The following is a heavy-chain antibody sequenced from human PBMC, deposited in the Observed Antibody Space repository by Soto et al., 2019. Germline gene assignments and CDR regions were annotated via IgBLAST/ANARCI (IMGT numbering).Heavy chain of an antibody. CDR2: ISSNGGST. V-gene: IGHV3-64*02. D-gene: IGHD2-15*01. CDR3: SGGAGWFGY. J-gene: IGHJ4*02. Sequence: EVQLVESGEGLVQPGGSLRLSCAASGFTFSSYAMHWVRQAPGKGLEYVSAISSNGGSTYYADSVKGRFTISRDNSKNPRYLQMGRLRAEDMAGDYFSGGAGWFGYWGQGTLVTVSS. CDR1: GFTFSSYA.